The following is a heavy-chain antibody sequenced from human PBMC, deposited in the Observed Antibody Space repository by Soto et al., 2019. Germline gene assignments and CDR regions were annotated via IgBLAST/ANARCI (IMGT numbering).Heavy chain of an antibody. Sequence: SVRVSCKASGGTLSSYAMSWGRQAPGQGLEWMGGIIPIFGTANYAQKFQGRVTITADESTSTAYMELSSLRSEDTAVYYCARGREYLNGHDAFDIWGQGTMVTV. J-gene: IGHJ3*02. CDR2: IIPIFGTA. D-gene: IGHD2-2*01. CDR1: GGTLSSYA. CDR3: ARGREYLNGHDAFDI. V-gene: IGHV1-69*13.